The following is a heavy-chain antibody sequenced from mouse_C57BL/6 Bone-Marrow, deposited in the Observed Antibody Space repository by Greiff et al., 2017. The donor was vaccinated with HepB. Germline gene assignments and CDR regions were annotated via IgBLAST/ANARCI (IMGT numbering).Heavy chain of an antibody. J-gene: IGHJ3*01. CDR2: SRNKANDYTT. CDR1: GFTFSDFY. V-gene: IGHV7-1*01. CDR3: ARDDDGRFAY. D-gene: IGHD2-3*01. Sequence: EVKVVESGGGLVQSGRSLRLSCATSGFTFSDFYMEWVRQAPGKGLEWIAASRNKANDYTTEYSASVKGRFIVSRDTSQSILYLQMNALRAEDTAIYYCARDDDGRFAYWGQGTLVTVSA.